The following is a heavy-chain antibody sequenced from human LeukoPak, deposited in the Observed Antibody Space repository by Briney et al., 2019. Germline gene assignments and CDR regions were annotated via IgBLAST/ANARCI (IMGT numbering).Heavy chain of an antibody. D-gene: IGHD3-9*01. J-gene: IGHJ6*02. V-gene: IGHV1-18*01. Sequence: ASVKVSCKASVYTFTSYGISWVRQATGQGLEWMGWISAYNGNTNYAQKLQGRVTMTTDTSTSTAYMELRSLRSDDTAVYYCARESYGILTGYSYYYYGMDVWGQGTTVTVSS. CDR1: VYTFTSYG. CDR2: ISAYNGNT. CDR3: ARESYGILTGYSYYYYGMDV.